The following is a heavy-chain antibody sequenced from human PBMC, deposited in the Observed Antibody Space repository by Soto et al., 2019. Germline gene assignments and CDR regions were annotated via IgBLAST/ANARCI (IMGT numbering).Heavy chain of an antibody. Sequence: SVKVSCKASGGTFSSYAISWLRQAPGQGLEWMGGIIPIFGTANYAQKFQGRVTITADESTSTAYMELSSLRSEDTAVYYCARDPSYDSSGYYYYYGMDVWGQGTTVTVSS. V-gene: IGHV1-69*13. J-gene: IGHJ6*02. D-gene: IGHD3-22*01. CDR2: IIPIFGTA. CDR1: GGTFSSYA. CDR3: ARDPSYDSSGYYYYYGMDV.